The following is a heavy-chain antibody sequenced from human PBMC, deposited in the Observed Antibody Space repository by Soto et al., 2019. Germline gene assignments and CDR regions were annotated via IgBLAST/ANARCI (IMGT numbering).Heavy chain of an antibody. Sequence: GASLKISCEASGYSFASYWVAWVRQLPGKGLEWMGNIYPGDSDIRYSPSFQGQVIISVDKSISTAYLQWTSLKASDTGMYYCARFLTPPFGQYGLDVWGQGTTVTVSS. CDR2: IYPGDSDI. V-gene: IGHV5-51*01. J-gene: IGHJ6*02. D-gene: IGHD3-16*01. CDR1: GYSFASYW. CDR3: ARFLTPPFGQYGLDV.